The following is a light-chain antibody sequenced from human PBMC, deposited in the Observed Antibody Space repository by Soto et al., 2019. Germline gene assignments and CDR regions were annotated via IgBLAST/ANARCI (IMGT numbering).Light chain of an antibody. Sequence: QSVLTQSPSASASLGASVKLTCTLSSGHSNYAIAWHQQQPEKGPRYLMKLSSDGSHTKGDGIPDRFSGSSSGAERYLTISSLQSEDEADYYCQTWGTGIQVVFGGGTKLTVL. CDR3: QTWGTGIQVV. CDR1: SGHSNYA. CDR2: LSSDGSH. V-gene: IGLV4-69*01. J-gene: IGLJ2*01.